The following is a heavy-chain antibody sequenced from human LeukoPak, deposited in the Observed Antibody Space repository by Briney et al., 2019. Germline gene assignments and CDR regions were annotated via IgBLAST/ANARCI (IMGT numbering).Heavy chain of an antibody. CDR1: GYTFTGYY. CDR3: ASGGSIVVVPAATLDP. CDR2: INPNSGGT. D-gene: IGHD2-2*01. J-gene: IGHJ5*02. Sequence: GASVKVSCKASGYTFTGYYMHWVRQAPGQGLEWMGWINPNSGGTNYAQKFQGRVTVTRDTSISKAYMEQSRLSSDETAVCYCASGGSIVVVPAATLDPWGQGTLVTVSS. V-gene: IGHV1-2*02.